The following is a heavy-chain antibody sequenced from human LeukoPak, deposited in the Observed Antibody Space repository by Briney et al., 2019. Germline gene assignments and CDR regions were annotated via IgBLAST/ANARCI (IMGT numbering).Heavy chain of an antibody. Sequence: ASVKVSCKASGYTFTGYYMHWVRQAPGQGLERMGWINPNSGGTNYAQKFQGRVTMTRDTSISTAYMELSRLRSDGTAVYYCARVAGIAVTSRWFDPWGQGTLVTVSS. V-gene: IGHV1-2*02. CDR1: GYTFTGYY. D-gene: IGHD6-19*01. CDR3: ARVAGIAVTSRWFDP. CDR2: INPNSGGT. J-gene: IGHJ5*02.